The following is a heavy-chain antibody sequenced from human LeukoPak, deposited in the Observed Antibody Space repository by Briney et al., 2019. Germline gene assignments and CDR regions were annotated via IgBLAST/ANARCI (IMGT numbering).Heavy chain of an antibody. V-gene: IGHV3-30*03. CDR2: ISYDGTNK. CDR3: ARTTTVFRAYYYGMDV. D-gene: IGHD4-17*01. CDR1: GFTFSSYG. J-gene: IGHJ6*02. Sequence: GGSLRLSCAASGFTFSSYGMHWVRQAPGKGLEWVAIISYDGTNKYYEDSVKGRFTNSRDNSKNTLYLQMNSLRPEDTAMYYCARTTTVFRAYYYGMDVWGQGTTVTVSS.